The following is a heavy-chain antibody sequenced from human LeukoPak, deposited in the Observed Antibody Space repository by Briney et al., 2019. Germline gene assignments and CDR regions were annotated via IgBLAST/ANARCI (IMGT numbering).Heavy chain of an antibody. CDR2: IYTSGST. Sequence: PSQSLSLTCTVSGGSVNSGNYYWTWIRQPAGKGLEWIGRIYTSGSTNYNPSLKSRVTISIDASKNQFSLRLSSVTAADTAVYYCTRGGELMNFWGQGTLVTVSS. J-gene: IGHJ4*02. CDR3: TRGGELMNF. V-gene: IGHV4-61*02. D-gene: IGHD1-26*01. CDR1: GGSVNSGNYY.